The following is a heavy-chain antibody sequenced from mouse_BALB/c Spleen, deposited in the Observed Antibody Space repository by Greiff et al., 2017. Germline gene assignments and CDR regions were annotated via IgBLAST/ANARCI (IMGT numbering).Heavy chain of an antibody. J-gene: IGHJ2*01. Sequence: VQLQQSGPGLVKPSQSLSLSCTVSGFSFTSDYAWCWIRQIPGTKLEWVGYISNSGSTSNNPSPKIRISITRDTTKNQFFLQLISMTTEDTAKYYSSKRGYDNARDYWGQGTTLTVSS. CDR2: ISNSGST. V-gene: IGHV3-2*02. D-gene: IGHD2-4*01. CDR3: SKRGYDNARDY. CDR1: GFSFTSDYA.